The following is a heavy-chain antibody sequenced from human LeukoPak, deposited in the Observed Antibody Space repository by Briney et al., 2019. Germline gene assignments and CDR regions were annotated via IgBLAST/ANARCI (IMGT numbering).Heavy chain of an antibody. CDR2: ISGSGGST. CDR1: GFTFSSYA. CDR3: AKGGTIFGVVIIPLDY. J-gene: IGHJ4*02. V-gene: IGHV3-23*01. D-gene: IGHD3-3*01. Sequence: PGGSLRLSCAASGFTFSSYAMSWVRQAPGKGLEWVSAISGSGGSTYYADSVKGRFTISRDNSKNTLYLQMNSLRAGDTAVYYCAKGGTIFGVVIIPLDYWGQGTLVTVSS.